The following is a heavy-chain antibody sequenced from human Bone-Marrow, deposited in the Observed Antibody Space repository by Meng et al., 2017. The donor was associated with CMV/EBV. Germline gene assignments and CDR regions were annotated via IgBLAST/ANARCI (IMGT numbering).Heavy chain of an antibody. CDR1: GGSFSGYY. CDR2: IYHSGST. V-gene: IGHV4-34*01. D-gene: IGHD1-26*01. CDR3: ARSGSSPN. Sequence: GSLRLSCAVSGGSFSGYYWSWVRQPPGKGLEWIGEIYHSGSTNYNPSLKSRVTISVDKSKNQFSLKLSSVTAADTAVYYCARSGSSPNWGQGTLVTVSS. J-gene: IGHJ4*02.